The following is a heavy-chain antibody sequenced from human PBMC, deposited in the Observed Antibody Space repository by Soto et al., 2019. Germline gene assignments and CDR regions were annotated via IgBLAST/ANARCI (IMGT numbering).Heavy chain of an antibody. CDR1: GFRFEVHA. Sequence: PRGSLLLSCVFSGFRFEVHAMHWVRQAPGKGLDLVSGISLDSDTIDYADSVKGRFTVSIDNAKNSLYLQMNSLRPEDTAFYYCTKYGQNNYFDPWGQGTLVTVSS. J-gene: IGHJ5*02. CDR3: TKYGQNNYFDP. CDR2: ISLDSDTI. V-gene: IGHV3-9*01.